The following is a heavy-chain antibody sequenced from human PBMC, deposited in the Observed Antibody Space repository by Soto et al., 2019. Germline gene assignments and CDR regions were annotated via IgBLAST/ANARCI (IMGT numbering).Heavy chain of an antibody. CDR3: SRVGHITNYGMAV. CDR1: GGTFSSYP. CDR2: IIPFFGTS. J-gene: IGHJ6*02. Sequence: QVQLVQSGAEVQKPGSSVKVSCEASGGTFSSYPINWVRQAPGQGLEWMGGIIPFFGTSNYAQKFQGRVTITADDSKSTAYMELRSLRSEDTAVYYCSRVGHITNYGMAVWGQGTTVTVSS. V-gene: IGHV1-69*01. D-gene: IGHD1-26*01.